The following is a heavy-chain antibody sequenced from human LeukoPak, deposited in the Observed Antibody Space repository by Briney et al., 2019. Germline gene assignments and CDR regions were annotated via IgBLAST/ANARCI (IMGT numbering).Heavy chain of an antibody. CDR3: ATGARSSSWYRNPGAGWFDP. CDR1: GGSICSSSYY. CDR2: IYYSGST. Sequence: SETLSLTSTVSGGSICSSSYYGGWIRQPPGKGLGWNGSIYYSGSTYYSPSIKSRVTISVDTSKNQFSLKLSSVTAADTAVYYCATGARSSSWYRNPGAGWFDPWGQGTLVTVSS. J-gene: IGHJ5*02. V-gene: IGHV4-39*01. D-gene: IGHD6-13*01.